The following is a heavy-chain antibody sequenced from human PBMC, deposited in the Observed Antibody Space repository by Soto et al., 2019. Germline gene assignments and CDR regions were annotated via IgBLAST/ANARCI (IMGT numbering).Heavy chain of an antibody. J-gene: IGHJ3*02. CDR2: IFWDDDK. CDR1: GFSLSTSGVG. CDR3: AHSLVMRAFDI. Sequence: QITLKESGPTLVKPTQPLTLTCTFSGFSLSTSGVGVGWIRQPPGKALEWLALIFWDDDKRYSPSLKSRLTSTTDTSKNQVVLTMTNMAPVDTATYYCAHSLVMRAFDIWGQGTMVTVSS. D-gene: IGHD1-26*01. V-gene: IGHV2-5*02.